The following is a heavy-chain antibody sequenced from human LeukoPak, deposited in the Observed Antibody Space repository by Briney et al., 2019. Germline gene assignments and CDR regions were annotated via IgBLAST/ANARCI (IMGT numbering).Heavy chain of an antibody. Sequence: GGSLRLSCAASGFTFGSYWMSWVRQAPGKGLEWVANIKQDGSEKYYVDSVKGRFTISRDNAKNSLYLQMNSLRAEDTAVYYCAREAYVLLWFGEFTYWGQGTLVTVSS. CDR1: GFTFGSYW. D-gene: IGHD3-10*01. CDR2: IKQDGSEK. CDR3: AREAYVLLWFGEFTY. J-gene: IGHJ4*02. V-gene: IGHV3-7*01.